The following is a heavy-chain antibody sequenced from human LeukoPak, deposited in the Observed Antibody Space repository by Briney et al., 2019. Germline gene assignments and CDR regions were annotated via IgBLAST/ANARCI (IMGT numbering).Heavy chain of an antibody. V-gene: IGHV3-30*03. CDR3: VGELLPYYGMDV. CDR2: ISYDGSNK. Sequence: PGRSLRLSCAASGFTFSSYGMHWVRQAPGKGLEWVAVISYDGSNKYYADSVKGRFTISGDNSKNTLYLQMNSLRAEDTAVYYSVGELLPYYGMDVWGQGTTVTVSS. CDR1: GFTFSSYG. D-gene: IGHD3-10*01. J-gene: IGHJ6*02.